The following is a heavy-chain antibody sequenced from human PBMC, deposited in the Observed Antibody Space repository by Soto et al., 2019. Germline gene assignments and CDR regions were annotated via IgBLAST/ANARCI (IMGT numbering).Heavy chain of an antibody. D-gene: IGHD4-4*01. V-gene: IGHV4-4*02. J-gene: IGHJ4*02. CDR2: IYHSGST. CDR1: GGSISSSNW. CDR3: ARVNDYSNPGVPDY. Sequence: SETLSLTCAVSGGSISSSNWWSWVRQPPGKGLEWIGEIYHSGSTNYNPSLKSRFTISRDNAKNSLYLQMNSLRAEDTAVYYCARVNDYSNPGVPDYWGQGTLVTSPQ.